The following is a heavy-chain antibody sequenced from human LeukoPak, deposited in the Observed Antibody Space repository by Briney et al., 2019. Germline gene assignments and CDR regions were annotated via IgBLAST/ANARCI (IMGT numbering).Heavy chain of an antibody. D-gene: IGHD3-10*01. CDR1: GGSISSYY. CDR2: IYYSGST. CDR3: ARHGGVVRGEGSDAFDI. J-gene: IGHJ3*02. Sequence: SETLSLTCTVSGGSISSYYWSWIRQPPGKGLEWIGYIYYSGSTNYNPSLQSRVTISLDTSKNQFSLKLTSVTAADTALYYCARHGGVVRGEGSDAFDIWGQGTMVTVSS. V-gene: IGHV4-59*08.